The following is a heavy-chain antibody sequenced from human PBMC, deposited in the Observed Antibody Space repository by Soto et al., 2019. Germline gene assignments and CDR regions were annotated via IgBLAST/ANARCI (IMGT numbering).Heavy chain of an antibody. V-gene: IGHV4-31*03. CDR2: IYYGGST. D-gene: IGHD3-3*01. J-gene: IGHJ5*02. Sequence: TLSLTFTVSVGSISSVGYYWIWIRQHPGEGLDCIGYIYYGGSTYYNPSLKIRVTISVDTSKNQFSLKLSSVTAADTAVYYCARDTYYDFWSGYYTPRGNWFDPWGQGTLVTVSS. CDR1: VGSISSVGYY. CDR3: ARDTYYDFWSGYYTPRGNWFDP.